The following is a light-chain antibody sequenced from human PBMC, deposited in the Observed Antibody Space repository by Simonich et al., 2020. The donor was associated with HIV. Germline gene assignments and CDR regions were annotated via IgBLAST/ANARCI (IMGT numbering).Light chain of an antibody. J-gene: IGKJ3*01. V-gene: IGKV1-9*01. CDR3: QQLNSYPP. Sequence: IQLTQSPSFLSASVGDRVTITCRARQGISNYLAWYQQKPGKAPNLLIYAASTLQSGVPSRFSGSGSGTEFTLTISSLQPEDFATYYCQQLNSYPPFGPGTKVDIK. CDR2: AAS. CDR1: QGISNY.